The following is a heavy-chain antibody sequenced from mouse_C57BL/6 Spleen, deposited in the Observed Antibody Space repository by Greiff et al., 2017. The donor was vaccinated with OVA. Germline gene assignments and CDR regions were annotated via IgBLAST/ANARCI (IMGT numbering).Heavy chain of an antibody. CDR1: GYSFTDYN. Sequence: EVQRVESGPELVKPGASVKISCKASGYSFTDYNMNWVKQSNGKSLEWIGVINPNYGTTSYNQKFKGKATLTVDQSSSTAYMQLNSLTSEDSAVYYCATSSYYYGSSYDYYAMDYWGQGTSVTVSS. V-gene: IGHV1-39*01. CDR3: ATSSYYYGSSYDYYAMDY. D-gene: IGHD1-1*01. J-gene: IGHJ4*01. CDR2: INPNYGTT.